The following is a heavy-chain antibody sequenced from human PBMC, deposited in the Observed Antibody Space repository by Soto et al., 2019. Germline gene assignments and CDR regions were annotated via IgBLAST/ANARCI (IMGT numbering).Heavy chain of an antibody. CDR2: FYYTGSI. CDR3: ARSMLYSDGSNYSPFDY. D-gene: IGHD3-22*01. CDR1: GGSVSSGNYY. V-gene: IGHV4-61*01. J-gene: IGHJ4*02. Sequence: QVQLQESGPGLVKPSETLSLTCTVSGGSVSSGNYYWSWIRQPPGAGLEWIGYFYYTGSINYNPSLKSRVTISIDASKNQFSLRLSSVTAADTAVYYGARSMLYSDGSNYSPFDYWGQGTLVTVSS.